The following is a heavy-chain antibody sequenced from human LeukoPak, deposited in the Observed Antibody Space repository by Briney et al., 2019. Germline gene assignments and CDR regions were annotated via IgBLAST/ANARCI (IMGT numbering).Heavy chain of an antibody. V-gene: IGHV4-38-2*02. CDR1: GYSISSGYD. D-gene: IGHD2-2*01. CDR2: IYHNGRT. Sequence: SETLSLTCTVSGYSISSGYDWGWIRQPPGKGLEWIGSIYHNGRTYYNPSLKSRVTISVDTSKNQFSLKLSSVTAADTAVYYCARFVVVPAAILYWGQGTLVTVSS. J-gene: IGHJ4*02. CDR3: ARFVVVPAAILY.